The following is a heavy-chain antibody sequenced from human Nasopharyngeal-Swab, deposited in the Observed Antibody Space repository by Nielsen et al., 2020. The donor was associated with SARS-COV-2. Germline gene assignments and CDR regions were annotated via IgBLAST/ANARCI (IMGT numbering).Heavy chain of an antibody. J-gene: IGHJ4*02. D-gene: IGHD3-3*01. Sequence: GGSLRLSCAASGFTFDDYGMYWVRHAPGKGLERVSGISWDGLTIGYAESVKGRFTISRDNAKNSLYLQMNSLRVEDMDFYYCARATNARYDFWSGSFDYWGQGALVAASS. CDR1: GFTFDDYG. V-gene: IGHV3-9*03. CDR2: ISWDGLTI. CDR3: ARATNARYDFWSGSFDY.